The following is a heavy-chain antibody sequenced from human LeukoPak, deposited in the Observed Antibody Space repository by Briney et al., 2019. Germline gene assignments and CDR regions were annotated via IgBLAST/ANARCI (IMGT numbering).Heavy chain of an antibody. CDR3: ARDLVFVVVPAASIYYYYYGMDV. V-gene: IGHV1-18*01. D-gene: IGHD2-2*01. CDR1: GYTFTSYG. Sequence: GASVKVSCKASGYTFTSYGISWVRQAPGQGLEWMGWISAYNGNTNYAQKLQGRVTMTTDTSTSTAYMELRSLRSDDTAVYYCARDLVFVVVPAASIYYYYYGMDVWGQGTTVTVSS. CDR2: ISAYNGNT. J-gene: IGHJ6*02.